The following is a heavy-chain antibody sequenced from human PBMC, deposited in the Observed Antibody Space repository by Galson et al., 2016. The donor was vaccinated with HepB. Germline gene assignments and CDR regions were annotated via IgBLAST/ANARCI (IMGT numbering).Heavy chain of an antibody. J-gene: IGHJ4*02. V-gene: IGHV5-10-1*01. D-gene: IGHD4-23*01. CDR1: GYSFTMYW. CDR3: ASHDSGGNPPLHY. CDR2: IDPRDSDV. Sequence: QSGAEVKKPGESLRISCKGSGYSFTMYWISWVRQMPGKGLEWMGMIDPRDSDVNYSPSFQGHVTISADRSVNTAYLQWNNVKASDTAMYYCASHDSGGNPPLHYGGQGTRVTFSS.